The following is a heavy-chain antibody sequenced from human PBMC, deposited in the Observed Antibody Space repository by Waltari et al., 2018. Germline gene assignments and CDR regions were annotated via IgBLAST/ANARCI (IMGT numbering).Heavy chain of an antibody. J-gene: IGHJ3*02. Sequence: QVQLVQSGAEVKKPGSSVKVSCKASGGTFSSYAISWVRQAPGQGLEWMGRIIPIFGTANYAQKFQGRVTITADKSTSTAYMELSSLRSEDTAVYYCARDYYDSSGYYHPAFDIWGQGTMVTVSS. D-gene: IGHD3-22*01. CDR2: IIPIFGTA. V-gene: IGHV1-69*08. CDR3: ARDYYDSSGYYHPAFDI. CDR1: GGTFSSYA.